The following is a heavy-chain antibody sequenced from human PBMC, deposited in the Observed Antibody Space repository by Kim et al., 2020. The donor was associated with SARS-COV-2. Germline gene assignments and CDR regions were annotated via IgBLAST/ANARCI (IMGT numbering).Heavy chain of an antibody. CDR1: GFTFSSFG. D-gene: IGHD2-2*01. Sequence: GGSLRLSCAASGFTFSSFGMSWVRQAPGKGLEWVSAISNSADATNYADSVKGRFTISRDSSKNTLFLQMNSLRADDTAVYYCEKRIGTVVETSQFNFDSWGEGTLVTVPS. V-gene: IGHV3-23*01. J-gene: IGHJ4*02. CDR2: ISNSADAT. CDR3: EKRIGTVVETSQFNFDS.